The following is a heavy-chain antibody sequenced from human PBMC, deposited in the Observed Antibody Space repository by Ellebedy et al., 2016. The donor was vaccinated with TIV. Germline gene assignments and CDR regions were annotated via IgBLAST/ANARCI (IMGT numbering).Heavy chain of an antibody. CDR2: IIPIFGTA. Sequence: ASVKVSCKASGGTFSSYAISWVRQAPGQGLEWMGGIIPIFGTANYAQKFQGRVTITADESTSTAYMELSSLRAEDTAVYYCARDLGYSYGQRGMDVWGQGTTVTVSS. CDR3: ARDLGYSYGQRGMDV. V-gene: IGHV1-69*13. D-gene: IGHD5-18*01. J-gene: IGHJ6*02. CDR1: GGTFSSYA.